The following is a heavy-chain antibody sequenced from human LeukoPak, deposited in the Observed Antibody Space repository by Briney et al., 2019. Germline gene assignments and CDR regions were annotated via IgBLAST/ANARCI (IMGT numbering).Heavy chain of an antibody. CDR2: ISAYNGNT. CDR3: VRVSKLGPDFDWLLYFDY. J-gene: IGHJ4*02. D-gene: IGHD3-9*01. V-gene: IGHV1-18*01. CDR1: GYTFTSYG. Sequence: ASVKVSCKASGYTFTSYGISWVRQAPGQGLEWMGWISAYNGNTNYAQKLQGRVTMTTDTSTSTAYMELRSLRSDDTAVYYCVRVSKLGPDFDWLLYFDYWGQGTLVTVSS.